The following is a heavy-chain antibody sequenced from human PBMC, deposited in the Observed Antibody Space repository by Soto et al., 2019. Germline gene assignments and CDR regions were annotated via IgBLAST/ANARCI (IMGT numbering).Heavy chain of an antibody. CDR3: AHGSGWLFDY. CDR2: TYWDDDN. J-gene: IGHJ4*02. CDR1: GFSLNARAVG. V-gene: IGHV2-5*02. Sequence: SGPTLVNPTETLTLTCTFSGFSLNARAVGVGWIRQPPGKALEWLAFTYWDDDNHYSPSLKNRLTITKDTSKNQVVLTMTNTDPADTATYYCAHGSGWLFDYWGQGTLVTVYS. D-gene: IGHD6-19*01.